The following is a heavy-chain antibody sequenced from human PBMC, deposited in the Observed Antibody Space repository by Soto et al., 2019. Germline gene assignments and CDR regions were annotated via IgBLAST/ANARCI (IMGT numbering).Heavy chain of an antibody. CDR1: GYTFTSYA. CDR3: ASPRLGEVPVFDY. J-gene: IGHJ4*02. D-gene: IGHD3-16*01. CDR2: INAGNGNT. V-gene: IGHV1-3*01. Sequence: GASVKVSCKASGYTFTSYAMHWVRQAPGQRLEWMGWINAGNGNTKYSQKFQGRVTITRDTSASTAYMELSSLRSEDTAVYYGASPRLGEVPVFDYWGQGPLVTVSS.